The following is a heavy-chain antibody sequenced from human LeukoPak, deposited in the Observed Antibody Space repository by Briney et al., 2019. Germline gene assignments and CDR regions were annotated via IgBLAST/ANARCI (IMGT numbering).Heavy chain of an antibody. J-gene: IGHJ3*02. CDR1: GGSISSNSYY. D-gene: IGHD1-26*01. V-gene: IGHV4-39*01. CDR2: IYYSGST. Sequence: SETPSLTCTVSGGSISSNSYYWGWIRQPPGKGLDWIGSIYYSGSTYYNPSLKSRVTISVDTSKNQFSLKLSSVTAADTAMYYCARLPNSGSYLGHLDIWGQGTMVTVSS. CDR3: ARLPNSGSYLGHLDI.